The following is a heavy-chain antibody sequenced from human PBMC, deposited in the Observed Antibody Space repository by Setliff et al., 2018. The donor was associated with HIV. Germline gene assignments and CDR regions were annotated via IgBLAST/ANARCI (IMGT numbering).Heavy chain of an antibody. Sequence: GSLRLSCAASGIRFDTYAMHWVRQAPGQGLEWVSSISSSSSYIYYADSVKGRFTISRDNAKNSLFLQMNSLRAEDTAVYYCARDPTARGDAFDIWGQGTMVTVSS. J-gene: IGHJ3*02. V-gene: IGHV3-21*01. CDR3: ARDPTARGDAFDI. CDR2: ISSSSSYI. CDR1: GIRFDTYA. D-gene: IGHD4-17*01.